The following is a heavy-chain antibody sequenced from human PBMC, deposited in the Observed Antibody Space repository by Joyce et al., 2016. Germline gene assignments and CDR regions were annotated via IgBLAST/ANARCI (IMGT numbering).Heavy chain of an antibody. CDR1: GGPFRGVF. CDR3: ARSQWLVPLMY. J-gene: IGHJ4*02. Sequence: QVQLQQWGAGLLKPSETLSLTCAVSGGPFRGVFWTWVRQPPGKGLEWIGDINNSGVTNYNPSLKTRITFSVDTSKNRFSLKLTSLSAADTAVYYCARSQWLVPLMYWGQGTPVTVSS. V-gene: IGHV4-34*01. D-gene: IGHD6-19*01. CDR2: INNSGVT.